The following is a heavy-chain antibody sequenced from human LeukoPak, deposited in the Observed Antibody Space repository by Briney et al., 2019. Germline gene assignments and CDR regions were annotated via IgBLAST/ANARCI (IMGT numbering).Heavy chain of an antibody. J-gene: IGHJ3*02. CDR1: GYTFTGYY. D-gene: IGHD1-26*01. CDR2: INPNSGGT. Sequence: GASVKVSCKASGYTFTGYYMHWVRQAPGQGLEWMGWINPNSGGTNYAQKFQGRVTMTRDTSISTAYMELRSLRSDDTAVYYCARGQTPSGIVGATSAFDIWGQGTMVTVSS. CDR3: ARGQTPSGIVGATSAFDI. V-gene: IGHV1-2*02.